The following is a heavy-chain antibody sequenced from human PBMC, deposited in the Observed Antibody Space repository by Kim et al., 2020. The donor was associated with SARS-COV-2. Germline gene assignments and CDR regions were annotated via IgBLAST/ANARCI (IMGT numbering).Heavy chain of an antibody. D-gene: IGHD5-12*01. CDR2: T. V-gene: IGHV1-2*02. Sequence: TNYAQKFQGRDNMTRDTSISTAYMELSRLRSGDTAVYYCARNLARYGMDVWGQGTTVTVSS. CDR3: ARNLARYGMDV. J-gene: IGHJ6*02.